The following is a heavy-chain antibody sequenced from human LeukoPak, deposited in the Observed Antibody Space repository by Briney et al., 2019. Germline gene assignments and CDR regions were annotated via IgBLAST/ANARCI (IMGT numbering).Heavy chain of an antibody. CDR3: ARAVAAAGTPYYYYYMDV. CDR2: IIPIFGTA. J-gene: IGHJ6*03. D-gene: IGHD6-13*01. CDR1: GGTFSSYA. V-gene: IGHV1-69*05. Sequence: SVKVSCKASGGTFSSYAISWVRQAPGQGLEWMGGIIPIFGTANYAQKFQGRVTITTDESTSTAYMELSSLRSDDTAVYYCARAVAAAGTPYYYYYMDVWGKGTTVTVSS.